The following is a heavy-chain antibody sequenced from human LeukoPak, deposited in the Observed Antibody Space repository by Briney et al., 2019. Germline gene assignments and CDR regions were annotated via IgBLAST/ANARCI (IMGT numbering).Heavy chain of an antibody. J-gene: IGHJ4*02. CDR3: ARGEVWAYFDY. V-gene: IGHV4-34*01. CDR1: GGSFSGYY. D-gene: IGHD1-14*01. Sequence: PSEALSLTCAVYGGSFSGYYWSWIRQPPGKGLEWIGEINHSGSTNYNPSLKSRVTISVDTSKNQFSLKLSSVTAADTAVYYCARGEVWAYFDYWGQGTLVTVSS. CDR2: INHSGST.